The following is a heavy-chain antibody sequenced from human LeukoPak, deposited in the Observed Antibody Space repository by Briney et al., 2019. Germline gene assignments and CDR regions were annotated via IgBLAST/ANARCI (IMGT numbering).Heavy chain of an antibody. D-gene: IGHD1-26*01. Sequence: PSETLSPTCTVSGGSISNGGYYWSWIRQPPGKGLEWIGFISDSGSTSYNSSLKSRVAISVDRSKNQFSLKLTSVTAADTAVYYCARDSPKRYSGSYFDYWGQGTLVTVSS. CDR3: ARDSPKRYSGSYFDY. J-gene: IGHJ4*02. V-gene: IGHV4-30-2*01. CDR2: ISDSGST. CDR1: GGSISNGGYY.